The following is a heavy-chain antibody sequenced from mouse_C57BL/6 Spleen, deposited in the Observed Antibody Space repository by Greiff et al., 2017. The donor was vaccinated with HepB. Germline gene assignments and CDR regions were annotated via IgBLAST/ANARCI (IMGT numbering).Heavy chain of an antibody. CDR2: IDPSDSET. Sequence: QVQLQQPGAELVRPGSSVKLSCKASGYTFTSYWMHWVKQRPIQGLEWIGNIDPSDSETHYNQKFKDKATLTVDKSSSTAYMQLSSLTSEDSAVYYCARGVGQRVLYAMDYWGQGTSVTVSS. J-gene: IGHJ4*01. CDR3: ARGVGQRVLYAMDY. CDR1: GYTFTSYW. V-gene: IGHV1-52*01.